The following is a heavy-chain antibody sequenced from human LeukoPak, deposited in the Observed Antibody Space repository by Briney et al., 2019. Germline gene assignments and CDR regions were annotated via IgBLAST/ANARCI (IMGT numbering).Heavy chain of an antibody. J-gene: IGHJ4*02. Sequence: PGGSLRLSCAASGFIFTSYWMNWVRQAPGKGLEWVANIKQDGGETYYVDSVKGRFTISRDNAKNSLYLQMNSLRAEDTGAYYCARGKYCSSGSCYSGGWDYFDYWGQGTLVTVSS. D-gene: IGHD2-15*01. CDR3: ARGKYCSSGSCYSGGWDYFDY. CDR2: IKQDGGET. V-gene: IGHV3-7*01. CDR1: GFIFTSYW.